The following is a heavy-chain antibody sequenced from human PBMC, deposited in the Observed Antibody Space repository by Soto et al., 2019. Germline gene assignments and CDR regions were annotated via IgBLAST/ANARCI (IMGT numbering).Heavy chain of an antibody. V-gene: IGHV3-30*18. J-gene: IGHJ3*02. CDR3: AKDIASWARGIAVAASAFDI. CDR2: ISYDGSNK. Sequence: QVQLVESGGGVVQPGRSLRLSCAASGFTFSSYGMHWVRQAPGKGLEWVAVISYDGSNKYYADSVKGRFTISRDNSKNTLYLQMNSLRAEDTAVYYCAKDIASWARGIAVAASAFDIWGQGTMVTVSS. CDR1: GFTFSSYG. D-gene: IGHD6-19*01.